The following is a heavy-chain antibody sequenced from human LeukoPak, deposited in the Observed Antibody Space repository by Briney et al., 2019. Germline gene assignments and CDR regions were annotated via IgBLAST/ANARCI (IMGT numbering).Heavy chain of an antibody. J-gene: IGHJ4*02. CDR3: ARDRCSGGSCYSGYFDY. V-gene: IGHV1-3*01. D-gene: IGHD2-15*01. CDR2: INAGNGNT. Sequence: ASVKVSCKASGYTFTSYGISWVRQAPGQRLEWMGWINAGNGNTKYSQKFQGRVTITRDTSASTAYMELSSLRSEDTAVYYCARDRCSGGSCYSGYFDYWGQGTLVTVSS. CDR1: GYTFTSYG.